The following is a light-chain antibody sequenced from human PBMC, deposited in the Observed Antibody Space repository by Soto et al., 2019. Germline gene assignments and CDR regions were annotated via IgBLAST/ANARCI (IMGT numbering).Light chain of an antibody. J-gene: IGKJ2*01. V-gene: IGKV1-8*01. CDR2: AAA. Sequence: AIRMTQSPSSISASTGDRVTITCRASQGISSFLAWYQQKPGKAPKLLIYAAATLHRGAPSRLSASGSGTDFTLTIRRLQSEDFTTYFCKQCLSYPYTFGQGTKLEI. CDR1: QGISSF. CDR3: KQCLSYPYT.